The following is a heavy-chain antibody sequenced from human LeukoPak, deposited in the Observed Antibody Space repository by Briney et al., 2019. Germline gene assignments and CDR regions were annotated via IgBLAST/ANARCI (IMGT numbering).Heavy chain of an antibody. CDR1: GFTFSTYA. V-gene: IGHV3-23*01. Sequence: GGSLRLSCAASGFTFSTYAMSWVRQAPGKGLEWVSGISGSGGSTYYADSVKGRFTISRDNSKNTLYLQMHSLRAEDTAVYYCARDLGYCSGGGCYAMDVWGQGTTVTVSS. J-gene: IGHJ6*02. CDR3: ARDLGYCSGGGCYAMDV. CDR2: ISGSGGST. D-gene: IGHD2-15*01.